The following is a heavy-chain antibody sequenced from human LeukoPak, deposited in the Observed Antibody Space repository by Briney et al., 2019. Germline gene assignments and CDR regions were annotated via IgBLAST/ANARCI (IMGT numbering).Heavy chain of an antibody. D-gene: IGHD6-13*01. CDR2: IYYSGST. Sequence: PSETLSLTCTVSGDSLRAYYWRWIRQPPGKGLEWIGYIYYSGSTHYNPSLKSRVTISVDTSKNQFSLRLSSMTAADTTVYYCASGPYPAAGTDHQFDYWGQGTLVTVSS. CDR3: ASGPYPAAGTDHQFDY. CDR1: GDSLRAYY. J-gene: IGHJ4*02. V-gene: IGHV4-59*01.